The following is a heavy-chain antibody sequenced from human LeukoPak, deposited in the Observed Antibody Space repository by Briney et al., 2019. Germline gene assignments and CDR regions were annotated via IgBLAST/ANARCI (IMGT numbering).Heavy chain of an antibody. J-gene: IGHJ4*02. CDR1: GGSISSGGYY. CDR3: ARPSFGEAYDSSGYYDY. D-gene: IGHD3-22*01. Sequence: SQTLSLTCTVSGGSISSGGYYWSWIRQHPGKGLEWIGYIYYSGSTYYNPSLKSRVTISVDTSKNQFSLKLSSVTAADTAVYYCARPSFGEAYDSSGYYDYWGQGTLVTVSS. CDR2: IYYSGST. V-gene: IGHV4-31*03.